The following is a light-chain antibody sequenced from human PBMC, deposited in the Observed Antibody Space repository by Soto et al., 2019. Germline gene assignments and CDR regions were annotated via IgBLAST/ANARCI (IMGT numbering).Light chain of an antibody. J-gene: IGLJ1*01. Sequence: QSALTQPASVSGSPGQSITVSCTGSSSDVGGHDYVSWYQQHPGKAPKLLIYEINNRPSGVSNRFSGSKSGNTASLTISGLQAEDEAEYYCCSYASAATLSVFGTGTKVTVL. CDR2: EIN. CDR1: SSDVGGHDY. CDR3: CSYASAATLSV. V-gene: IGLV2-14*01.